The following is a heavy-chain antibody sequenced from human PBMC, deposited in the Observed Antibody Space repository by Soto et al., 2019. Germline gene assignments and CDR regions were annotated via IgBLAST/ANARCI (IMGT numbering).Heavy chain of an antibody. J-gene: IGHJ4*02. V-gene: IGHV4-34*01. CDR3: AIYGEIDY. Sequence: PSETLSLTCAVYGGSFSGYYWSWIRQPPGKGLEWIGEINHSGSTNYNPSLKSRVTISVDTSKNQFSLKLSSVTAADTAVYYCAIYGEIDYWGQGTLVTVSS. CDR1: GGSFSGYY. CDR2: INHSGST. D-gene: IGHD4-17*01.